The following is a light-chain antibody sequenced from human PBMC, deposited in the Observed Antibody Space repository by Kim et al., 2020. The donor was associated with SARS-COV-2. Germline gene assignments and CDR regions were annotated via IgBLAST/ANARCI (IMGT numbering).Light chain of an antibody. J-gene: IGLJ3*02. V-gene: IGLV4-60*03. Sequence: SVNPTCPLPSVNSNYFIAWHQQQPGKAPRFLMKVEGSGSYNKGGGVPDRFSGSRSGADRYLIISNLQSEDEADYYCETWDSNIQVFGGGTQLTVL. CDR3: ETWDSNIQV. CDR1: SVNSNYF. CDR2: VEGSGSY.